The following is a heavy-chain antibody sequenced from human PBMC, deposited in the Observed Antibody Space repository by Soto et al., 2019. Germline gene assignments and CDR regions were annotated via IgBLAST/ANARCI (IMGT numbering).Heavy chain of an antibody. CDR3: ARVGGSSTRHWFAP. D-gene: IGHD1-26*01. Sequence: QVQLVQSGAEVKKPGSSVKVSCKASGGTFSSYAISWVRQAPGQELEWMGGIIPIFGTANYTQKFQGRVTITADESTSTAYMELSSLRSEDTALYYYARVGGSSTRHWFAPWGQETLVTVSS. CDR2: IIPIFGTA. V-gene: IGHV1-69*12. J-gene: IGHJ5*02. CDR1: GGTFSSYA.